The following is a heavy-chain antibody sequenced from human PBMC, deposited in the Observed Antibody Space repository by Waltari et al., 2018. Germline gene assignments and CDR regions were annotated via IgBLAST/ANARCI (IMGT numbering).Heavy chain of an antibody. Sequence: QVQLVESGGGVVQPGRSLRLSCAASGFTFSRYAMHWVRQAPGKGLEGVAVISYDGSHKYYADSVKGRFTISRDSSKNTLFLKMNSLRVEDTAVYYCARDIAYHDSSGYYPYYFDYWGQGALVTVSS. J-gene: IGHJ4*02. CDR1: GFTFSRYA. D-gene: IGHD3-22*01. CDR3: ARDIAYHDSSGYYPYYFDY. V-gene: IGHV3-30-3*01. CDR2: ISYDGSHK.